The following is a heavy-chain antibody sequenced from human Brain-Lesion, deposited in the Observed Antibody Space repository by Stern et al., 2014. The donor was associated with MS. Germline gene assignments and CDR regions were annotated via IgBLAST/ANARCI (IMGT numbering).Heavy chain of an antibody. Sequence: QVQLVQSGPGLVKPSETLSLTCTVSYDSISSYYWTWLRQPPGKGLEWIGYINYRRNPNYNPALKSRVTISVDTSKNQFFLKLTSVTAADTAVYYCARAFSDYHDSTPGYWGQGTLVTVSS. V-gene: IGHV4-59*01. D-gene: IGHD3-22*01. CDR2: INYRRNP. J-gene: IGHJ4*02. CDR3: ARAFSDYHDSTPGY. CDR1: YDSISSYY.